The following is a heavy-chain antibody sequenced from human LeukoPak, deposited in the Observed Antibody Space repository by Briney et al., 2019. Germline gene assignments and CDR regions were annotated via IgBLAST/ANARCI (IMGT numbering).Heavy chain of an antibody. J-gene: IGHJ4*02. D-gene: IGHD2-15*01. Sequence: GGSLRHSCAASRFTFSSYRMNWVRQPPARGREWVSSISSSSYIYYADSVSCRFTISRENAKNTLYPQMNSVRAEDTAVYYCARAGGLYCSGGSCYFYGGQGTLVTVSS. CDR1: RFTFSSYR. V-gene: IGHV3-21*01. CDR2: ISSSSYI. CDR3: ARAGGLYCSGGSCYFY.